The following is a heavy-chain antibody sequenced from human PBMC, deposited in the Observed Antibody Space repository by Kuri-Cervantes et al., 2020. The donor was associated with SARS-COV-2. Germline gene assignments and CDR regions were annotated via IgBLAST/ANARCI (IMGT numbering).Heavy chain of an antibody. CDR3: AKADYYYYYYMDV. CDR1: GFTFDDYT. Sequence: LSLTCAASGFTFDDYTMHWVRQAPGKGLEWVSLISWDGGSTYYADSVKGRFTISRDNSKNSLYLQMNSLRTEDTALYYCAKADYYYYYYMDVWGKGATVTVSS. J-gene: IGHJ6*03. CDR2: ISWDGGST. V-gene: IGHV3-43*01.